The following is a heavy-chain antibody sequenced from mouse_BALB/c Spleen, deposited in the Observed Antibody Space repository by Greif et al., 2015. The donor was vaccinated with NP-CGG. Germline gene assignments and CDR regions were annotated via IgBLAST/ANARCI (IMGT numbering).Heavy chain of an antibody. J-gene: IGHJ4*01. Sequence: VQLQQSGAELVKPGASVKLSCAASGFNIKDTYMHWVKQRPEQGLEWIGRIDPANGNTKYDPKFQGKATITADTSSNTAYLQLGGLTSEDTAVYYCARSCYYGGSCYYYAMDYWGQGTSVTVSS. V-gene: IGHV14-3*02. CDR2: IDPANGNT. CDR1: GFNIKDTY. D-gene: IGHD1-1*01. CDR3: ARSCYYGGSCYYYAMDY.